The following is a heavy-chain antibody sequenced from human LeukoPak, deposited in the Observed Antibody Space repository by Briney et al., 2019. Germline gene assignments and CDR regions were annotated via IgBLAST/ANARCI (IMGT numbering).Heavy chain of an antibody. CDR2: INWNGGST. CDR3: ARSPIAVASFDY. CDR1: GFTFDDYG. V-gene: IGHV3-20*04. D-gene: IGHD6-19*01. Sequence: GGPLRLSCAASGFTFDDYGMSWVRQAPGKGLEWVSGINWNGGSTGYADSVKGRFTISRDNAKNSLYLQMNSLRAEDTALYYCARSPIAVASFDYWGQGTLVTVSS. J-gene: IGHJ4*02.